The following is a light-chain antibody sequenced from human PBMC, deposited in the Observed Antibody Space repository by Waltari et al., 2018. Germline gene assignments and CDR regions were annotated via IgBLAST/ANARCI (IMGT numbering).Light chain of an antibody. V-gene: IGKV3-15*01. J-gene: IGKJ4*01. Sequence: EIVMTQSPATLSVSPGEGATLSCRASQSVSSNLAWYQQKPGQAPRLLIYRASTRATGIPARFSGSGSGTEFTLTITGLQPEDVGIYYCQQTSRTPLTFGGGTKVELK. CDR2: RAS. CDR1: QSVSSN. CDR3: QQTSRTPLT.